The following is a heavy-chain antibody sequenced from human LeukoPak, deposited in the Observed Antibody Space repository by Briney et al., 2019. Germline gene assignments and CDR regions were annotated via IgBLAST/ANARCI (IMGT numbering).Heavy chain of an antibody. Sequence: GGSLRLSCSPSGLPFNRHAKRWARHAREEGRVGVSAISDSGGSTYYADSVKGRFTIARDNSKNTLYLQMNSLRAEDTAVYYCAKVARIAVAGTDYYYGMDVWGQGTTVTVSS. CDR3: AKVARIAVAGTDYYYGMDV. D-gene: IGHD6-19*01. CDR2: ISDSGGST. V-gene: IGHV3-23*01. CDR1: GLPFNRHA. J-gene: IGHJ6*02.